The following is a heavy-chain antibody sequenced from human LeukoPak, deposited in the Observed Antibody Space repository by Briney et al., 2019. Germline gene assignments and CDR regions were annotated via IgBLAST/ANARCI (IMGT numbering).Heavy chain of an antibody. CDR2: ISAYHGNT. D-gene: IGHD3-9*01. V-gene: IGHV1-18*01. CDR3: ARDTPSYYDINSNWFDP. CDR1: GYTFTSYG. Sequence: ASVKVSCKASGYTFTSYGISWVRQAPGQGLEWMGWISAYHGNTNYAQKLQGRVTMTTDTSTSTAYMELRSLRSDDTAVYYCARDTPSYYDINSNWFDPWGQGTLVTVSS. J-gene: IGHJ5*02.